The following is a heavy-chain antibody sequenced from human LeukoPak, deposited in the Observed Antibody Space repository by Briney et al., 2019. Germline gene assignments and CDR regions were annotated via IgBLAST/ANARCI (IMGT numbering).Heavy chain of an antibody. D-gene: IGHD3-16*01. Sequence: GGSLGLSRAASGFTFSSYWMNWARQAPGKGLEWVASINHNGNVNYYVDSVKGRFTISRDNAKNSLYLQMSNLRAEDTAVYFCARGGGLDVWGQGATVTVSS. J-gene: IGHJ6*02. CDR1: GFTFSSYW. CDR3: ARGGGLDV. V-gene: IGHV3-7*03. CDR2: INHNGNVN.